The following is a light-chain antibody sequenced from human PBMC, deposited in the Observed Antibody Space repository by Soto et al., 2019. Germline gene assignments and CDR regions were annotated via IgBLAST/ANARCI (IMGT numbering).Light chain of an antibody. CDR1: SKNVGSYNF. Sequence: QSVLTQPASVSGSPGQSITISCTGTSKNVGSYNFVSWYQQLPGKAPKLVIHEVTKRPSGVSHRFSGSKSGNTASLTISGLQAEDEADYYCCSYVHGSGWMFGGGTQLTVL. J-gene: IGLJ3*02. CDR3: CSYVHGSGWM. CDR2: EVT. V-gene: IGLV2-23*02.